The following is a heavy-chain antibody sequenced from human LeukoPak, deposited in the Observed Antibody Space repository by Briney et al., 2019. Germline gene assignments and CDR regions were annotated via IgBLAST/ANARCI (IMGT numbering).Heavy chain of an antibody. J-gene: IGHJ5*02. Sequence: ASVKVSCKASGYTFTSYDINWVRLATGQGLEWMGWMNPNSGNTGYAQKFQGRVTMTRNTSISTAYMELSSLRSEDTAVYYCARDIAAAGTLSPWGQGTLVTASS. D-gene: IGHD6-13*01. V-gene: IGHV1-8*01. CDR1: GYTFTSYD. CDR2: MNPNSGNT. CDR3: ARDIAAAGTLSP.